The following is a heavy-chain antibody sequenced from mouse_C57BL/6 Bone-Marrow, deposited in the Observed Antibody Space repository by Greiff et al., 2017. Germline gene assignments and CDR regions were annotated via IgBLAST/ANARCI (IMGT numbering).Heavy chain of an antibody. D-gene: IGHD2-2*01. V-gene: IGHV2-6*01. Sequence: QVQLQQSGPGLVAPSQSLSITCTVSGFSLTSYGVDWVRQSPGKGLEWLGVIWGVGSTNYNSALKSRLSISKDNSKSQVFLKMNSLQTDDTAMYYCARSGVTTPFAYWGQGTLVTVSA. CDR1: GFSLTSYG. J-gene: IGHJ3*01. CDR2: IWGVGST. CDR3: ARSGVTTPFAY.